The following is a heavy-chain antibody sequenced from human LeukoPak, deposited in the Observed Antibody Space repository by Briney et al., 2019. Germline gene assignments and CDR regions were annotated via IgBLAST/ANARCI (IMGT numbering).Heavy chain of an antibody. J-gene: IGHJ4*02. CDR3: ARRAGAYSHPYDY. V-gene: IGHV3-53*01. Sequence: GGSLRLSCVASGLTVINNFITWVRQAPGKGLEWVSFIYSDNTHYSDSVKGRFTISRDNSKNTLYLQMNSLRAEDTAVYYCARRAGAYSHPYDYWGQGTLVTVSS. CDR1: GLTVINNF. CDR2: IYSDNT. D-gene: IGHD4/OR15-4a*01.